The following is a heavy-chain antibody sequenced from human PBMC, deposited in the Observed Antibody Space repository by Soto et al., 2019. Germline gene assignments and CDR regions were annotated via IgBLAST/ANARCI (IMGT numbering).Heavy chain of an antibody. CDR2: INPNSGGT. Sequence: GASVKVSCKASGYTFTGYYMHWVRQAPGQGLEWMGWINPNSGGTNYAQKFQGRVTMTRDTSISTAYMELSRLRSDDTAVYYCARGKTPKAPSYYFDYWGQGTLVTVSS. V-gene: IGHV1-2*02. CDR1: GYTFTGYY. CDR3: ARGKTPKAPSYYFDY. J-gene: IGHJ4*02.